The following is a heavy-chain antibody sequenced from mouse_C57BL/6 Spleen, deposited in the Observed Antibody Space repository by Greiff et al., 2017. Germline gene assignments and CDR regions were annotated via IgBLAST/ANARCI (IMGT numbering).Heavy chain of an antibody. CDR2: ISYDGSN. V-gene: IGHV3-6*01. CDR3: ARDGGYGENYFDY. D-gene: IGHD2-2*01. CDR1: GYSITSGYY. J-gene: IGHJ2*01. Sequence: EVKLQESGPGLVKPSQSLSLTCSVTGYSITSGYYWNWIRQFPGNKLEWMGYISYDGSNNYNPSLKNRISITRDTSKNQFFLKLNSVTTEDTATYYCARDGGYGENYFDYWGQGTTLTVSS.